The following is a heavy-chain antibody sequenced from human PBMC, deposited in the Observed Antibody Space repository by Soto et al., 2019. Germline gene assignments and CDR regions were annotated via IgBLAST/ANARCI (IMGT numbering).Heavy chain of an antibody. CDR3: ARWVVPAASTFFYYYGMDV. V-gene: IGHV3-33*08. D-gene: IGHD2-2*01. J-gene: IGHJ6*02. CDR1: GFTFSSYG. Sequence: PGGSLRLSCTASGFTFSSYGMHWVRQAPGKGLEWVAVIWFDGSTKYYADSVKGRFTISRDNSESTLYLQMNSLRAEDTAVYYCARWVVPAASTFFYYYGMDVWGQGTTVTVSS. CDR2: IWFDGSTK.